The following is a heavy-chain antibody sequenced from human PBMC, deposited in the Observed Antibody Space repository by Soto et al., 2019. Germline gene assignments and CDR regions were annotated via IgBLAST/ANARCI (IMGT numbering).Heavy chain of an antibody. CDR2: IYYSGST. J-gene: IGHJ4*02. CDR3: ARHGSEGVAANYFDY. Sequence: SETLSLTCTVSGGSISSSSYYWGWIRQPPGKGLEWIGSIYYSGSTYYNPSLKSRVTISVDTSKNQFSLKLSSVTAADTAAYYCARHGSEGVAANYFDYWGQGTLVTVSS. V-gene: IGHV4-39*01. D-gene: IGHD3-3*01. CDR1: GGSISSSSYY.